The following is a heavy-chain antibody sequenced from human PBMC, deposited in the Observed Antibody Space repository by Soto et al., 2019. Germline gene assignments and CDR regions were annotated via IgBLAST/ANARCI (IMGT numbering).Heavy chain of an antibody. V-gene: IGHV1-2*04. Sequence: ASVKVSCKASGFTFSHSAMQWVRQAPGQGLEWMGWINPNNGGTSYAQKFEGWVTMTRDTSISTAYMEVRRLTSDDTAVYYCARGSPTTTPFDYWGQGTLVTVSS. CDR2: INPNNGGT. CDR1: GFTFSHSA. CDR3: ARGSPTTTPFDY. J-gene: IGHJ4*02. D-gene: IGHD1-1*01.